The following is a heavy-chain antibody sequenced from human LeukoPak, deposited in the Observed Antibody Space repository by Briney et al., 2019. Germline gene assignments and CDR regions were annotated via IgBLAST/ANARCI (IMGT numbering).Heavy chain of an antibody. CDR3: AGDKARYGMDV. Sequence: GGSLRLSCAASGXTFSSYEMNWVRQAPGKGLEWVSYISSSGSTIYYADSVKGRFTISRDNAKNSLYLQMDSLRAEDTAVYYCAGDKARYGMDVWGQGTTVTVSS. J-gene: IGHJ6*02. CDR1: GXTFSSYE. V-gene: IGHV3-48*03. CDR2: ISSSGSTI.